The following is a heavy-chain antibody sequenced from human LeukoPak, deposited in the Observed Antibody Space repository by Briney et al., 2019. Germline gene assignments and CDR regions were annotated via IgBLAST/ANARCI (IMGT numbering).Heavy chain of an antibody. CDR1: GFSFSDYW. J-gene: IGHJ4*02. CDR3: SRSLDY. V-gene: IGHV3-7*01. Sequence: AGGSLRLSXAASGFSFSDYWMDCVRQSPGKGLEWVANINQDGSEGYYADSVKGRFTISRDNAKNSLYLQMNKLRAEDTAVYYCSRSLDYWGQGALVTVSS. CDR2: INQDGSEG.